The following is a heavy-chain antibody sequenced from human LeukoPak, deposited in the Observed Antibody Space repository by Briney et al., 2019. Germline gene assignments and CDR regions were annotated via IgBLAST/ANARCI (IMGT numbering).Heavy chain of an antibody. CDR1: GYTLIYYG. CDR2: ISGHNGRI. D-gene: IGHD1-26*01. V-gene: IGHV1-18*01. J-gene: IGHJ4*02. CDR3: ARTRSSYSGSYGFGDY. Sequence: ASVKVSCKASGYTLIYYGISWVRQAPGQGLEWMGWISGHNGRINYVQKFQGRVTMTRDMSTSTVYMELSSLRSEDTAVYYCARTRSSYSGSYGFGDYWGQGTLVTVSS.